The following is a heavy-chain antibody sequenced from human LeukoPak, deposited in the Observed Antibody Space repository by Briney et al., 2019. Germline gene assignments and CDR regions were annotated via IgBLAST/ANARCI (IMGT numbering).Heavy chain of an antibody. CDR1: GFTFSSYS. CDR2: ISSSSSYI. CDR3: AKDQRYQLLFD. Sequence: PGGSLRLSCAASGFTFSSYSMNWVRQAPGKGLEWVSSISSSSSYIYYADSVKGRFTISRDNSKNTLYLQMNSLRAEDTAVYYCAKDQRYQLLFDWGQGTLVTVSS. J-gene: IGHJ4*02. V-gene: IGHV3-21*01. D-gene: IGHD2-2*01.